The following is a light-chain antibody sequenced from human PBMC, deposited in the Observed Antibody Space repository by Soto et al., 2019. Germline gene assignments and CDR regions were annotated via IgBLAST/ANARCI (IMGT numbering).Light chain of an antibody. CDR3: QQRSKYT. J-gene: IGKJ2*01. V-gene: IGKV3-11*01. Sequence: ENVLTQSPATLSLSAGERATLSCRAGQNISNYLAWYQQKPGRAPRLLIYDASNRATGIPARFRGSGSGTDFTLTISSLEPEDFAVYYCQQRSKYTFGQGTKLEIK. CDR1: QNISNY. CDR2: DAS.